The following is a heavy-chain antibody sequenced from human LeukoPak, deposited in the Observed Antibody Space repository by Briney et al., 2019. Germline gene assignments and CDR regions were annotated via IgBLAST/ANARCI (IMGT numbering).Heavy chain of an antibody. V-gene: IGHV3-30*18. D-gene: IGHD3-10*01. CDR3: VKVITMVRGVIKNYYGMDV. CDR2: ISYDGSNK. J-gene: IGHJ6*04. CDR1: GFTFSSYG. Sequence: GGSLRLSCAASGFTFSSYGMHWARQPPGKGLEWVAVISYDGSNKYYADSVKGRFTISRANSKNTLYLKMNSLRAEDTAVYYCVKVITMVRGVIKNYYGMDVWGKGTTVTVYS.